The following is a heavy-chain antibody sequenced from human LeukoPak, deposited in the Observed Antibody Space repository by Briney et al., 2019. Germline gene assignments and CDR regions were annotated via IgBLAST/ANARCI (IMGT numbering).Heavy chain of an antibody. CDR3: ARRGSAVAGTGFDY. J-gene: IGHJ4*02. CDR2: IYTSGST. V-gene: IGHV4-4*07. Sequence: PSETLSLTCAVSGGSISSYYWSWIRQPAGKGLEWIGRIYTSGSTNYNPSLKSRVTMSVDTSKNQFSLKLSSVTAADTAVYYCARRGSAVAGTGFDYWGQGTLVTVSS. D-gene: IGHD6-19*01. CDR1: GGSISSYY.